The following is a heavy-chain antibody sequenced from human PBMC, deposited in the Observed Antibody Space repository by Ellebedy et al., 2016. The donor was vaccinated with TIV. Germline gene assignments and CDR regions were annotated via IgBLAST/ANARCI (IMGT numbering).Heavy chain of an antibody. V-gene: IGHV3-11*01. Sequence: GESLKISCAASGFRFSDSYMTWIRQAPGKGLEWVSHISSRGSDIYYADSVKGRFTISRDNAKNSLFLQMNSLRAEDTATYYCARVPDGDYVGDYWGQGTLVTVSS. CDR1: GFRFSDSY. CDR3: ARVPDGDYVGDY. D-gene: IGHD4-17*01. J-gene: IGHJ4*02. CDR2: ISSRGSDI.